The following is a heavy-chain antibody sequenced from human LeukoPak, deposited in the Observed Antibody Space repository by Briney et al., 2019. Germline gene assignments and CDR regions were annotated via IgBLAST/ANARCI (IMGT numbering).Heavy chain of an antibody. Sequence: GGSLRHSCAASGFTFSSYAMHWVRQAPGKGLEYVSGINSNGGSTYYINSVKGRFTISRDNSKNTLYLQMGSLRAEDMAVYYCARRWPARDTVMVSTMIKWYFDLWGRGTLVTVSS. CDR1: GFTFSSYA. V-gene: IGHV3-64*01. J-gene: IGHJ2*01. D-gene: IGHD5-18*01. CDR3: ARRWPARDTVMVSTMIKWYFDL. CDR2: INSNGGST.